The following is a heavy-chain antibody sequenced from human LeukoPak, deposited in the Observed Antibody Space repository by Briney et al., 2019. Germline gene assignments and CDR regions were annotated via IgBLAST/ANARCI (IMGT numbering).Heavy chain of an antibody. J-gene: IGHJ5*02. D-gene: IGHD3-10*01. V-gene: IGHV4-31*03. Sequence: SQTLSLTCIVSGGSISSGGYYWSWIRQHPGTGLEWIGYIYYSGSTYYNPSLKSRVTISVDTSKNQFSLKLSSVTAADTAVYYCARATPGTMRRFDPWGQGTLVTVSS. CDR2: IYYSGST. CDR3: ARATPGTMRRFDP. CDR1: GGSISSGGYY.